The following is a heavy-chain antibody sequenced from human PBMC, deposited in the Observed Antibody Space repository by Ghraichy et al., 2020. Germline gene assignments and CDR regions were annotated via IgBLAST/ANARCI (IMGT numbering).Heavy chain of an antibody. Sequence: GGSLRLSCAASGFTFSSYSMNWVRQAPGKGLEWVSSISSSSSYIYYADSVKGRFTISRDNAKNSLYLQMNSLRAEDTAVYYCARDRRVGDGVMATTPGYFDYWGQGTLVTVSS. V-gene: IGHV3-21*01. CDR2: ISSSSSYI. D-gene: IGHD5-24*01. J-gene: IGHJ4*02. CDR1: GFTFSSYS. CDR3: ARDRRVGDGVMATTPGYFDY.